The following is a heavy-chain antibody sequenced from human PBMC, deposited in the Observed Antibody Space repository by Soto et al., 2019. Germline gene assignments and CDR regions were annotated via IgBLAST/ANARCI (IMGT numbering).Heavy chain of an antibody. Sequence: QVQLVQSGAEVKKPGASVKVSCKASGYNFTSYGISWVRQAPGQGLEWMGWISGYNGNTNYAQKLQGRVTMNTETSTSTAYMELRSLRSDDTAVYYCARWGRQHTAMVSLESIDYWGQGTLVTVSS. CDR1: GYNFTSYG. J-gene: IGHJ4*02. V-gene: IGHV1-18*01. D-gene: IGHD5-18*01. CDR3: ARWGRQHTAMVSLESIDY. CDR2: ISGYNGNT.